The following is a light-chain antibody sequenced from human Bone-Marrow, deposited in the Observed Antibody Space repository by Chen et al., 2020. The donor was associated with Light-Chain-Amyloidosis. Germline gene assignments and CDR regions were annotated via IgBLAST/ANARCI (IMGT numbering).Light chain of an antibody. J-gene: IGLJ2*01. V-gene: IGLV2-8*01. CDR2: EFT. Sequence: QTALTQPPSASGSPGHSVTISCTGFSFDYVSWYQQHPGKAPKLLIYEFTKRPSGVPARFSGTGSGTTASLTVSGRQAEDEADYHCGSYAGTNKWIFGGGAKLTVL. CDR1: SFDY. CDR3: GSYAGTNKWI.